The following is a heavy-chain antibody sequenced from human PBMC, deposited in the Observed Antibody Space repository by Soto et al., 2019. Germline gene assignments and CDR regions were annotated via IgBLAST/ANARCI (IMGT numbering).Heavy chain of an antibody. CDR2: ISYDGSNK. D-gene: IGHD3-3*01. V-gene: IGHV3-30*18. CDR1: GFTFSSYG. CDR3: AKCGWSGSGYTPLWCYYGMDV. J-gene: IGHJ6*02. Sequence: PGGSLRLSCAASGFTFSSYGMHWVRQAPGKGLEWVAVISYDGSNKYYADSVKGRFTISRDNSKNTLYLQMNSLRAEDTAVYYCAKCGWSGSGYTPLWCYYGMDVWGQGTTVTVSS.